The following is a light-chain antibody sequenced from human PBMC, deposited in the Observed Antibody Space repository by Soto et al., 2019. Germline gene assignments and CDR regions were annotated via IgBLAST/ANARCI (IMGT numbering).Light chain of an antibody. V-gene: IGKV3-15*01. CDR3: LHQRSGHSCS. CDR1: LSVSSN. CDR2: GAS. Sequence: SQGERATISCRASLSVSSNLGWYQQKPGQAPRLLIYGASTRATGIPARFSGSGSGTEFALTISSRLSDDYAASYDLHQRSGHSCSIGQGTWV. J-gene: IGKJ1*01.